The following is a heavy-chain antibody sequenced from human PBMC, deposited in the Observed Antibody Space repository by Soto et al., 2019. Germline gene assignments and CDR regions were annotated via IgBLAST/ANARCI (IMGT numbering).Heavy chain of an antibody. CDR1: GYTFTSYG. CDR2: ISAYNGNT. CDR3: ARGGSSSSSYYYYGMDV. V-gene: IGHV1-18*01. Sequence: ASVKVSCKASGYTFTSYGISWVRQAPGQGLEWMGWISAYNGNTNYAQKLQGRVTMTTDTSTSTAYMELRSLRSDDTAVYYCARGGSSSSSYYYYGMDVWGQGTTVTVSS. D-gene: IGHD6-6*01. J-gene: IGHJ6*02.